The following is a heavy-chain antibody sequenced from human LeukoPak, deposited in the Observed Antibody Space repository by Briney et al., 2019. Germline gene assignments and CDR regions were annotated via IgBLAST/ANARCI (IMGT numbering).Heavy chain of an antibody. V-gene: IGHV4-34*01. D-gene: IGHD3-9*01. CDR1: GGSFSGYY. J-gene: IGHJ5*02. CDR2: INHSGST. CDR3: ARRWSYILTGYYNGRFDP. Sequence: SETLSLTCAVYGGSFSGYYWSWIRQPPGKGLEWIGEINHSGSTNYNPSLKSRVTISVDTSKNQFSLKLSSVTAADTAVYYCARRWSYILTGYYNGRFDPWGQGTLVTVSS.